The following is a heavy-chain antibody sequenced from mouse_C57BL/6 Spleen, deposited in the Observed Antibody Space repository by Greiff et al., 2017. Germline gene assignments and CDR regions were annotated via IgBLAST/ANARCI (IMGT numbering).Heavy chain of an antibody. CDR2: IDPNSGGT. CDR3: ATRGWNGYDQFAY. V-gene: IGHV1-62-3*01. D-gene: IGHD2-2*01. Sequence: QVLVKQPGAELVKPGASVKLSCKASGYTFTSYWMHWVKQRPGRGLEWIGRIDPNSGGTYYNGKFKGTATLSADKSSSTAYMQLSSLTSEESAVNYCATRGWNGYDQFAYWGQGTLVTVSA. CDR1: GYTFTSYW. J-gene: IGHJ3*01.